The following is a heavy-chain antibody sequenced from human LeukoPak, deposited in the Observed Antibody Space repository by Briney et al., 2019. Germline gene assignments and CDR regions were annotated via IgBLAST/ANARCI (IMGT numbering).Heavy chain of an antibody. CDR1: GFTFSSYS. D-gene: IGHD5-18*01. J-gene: IGHJ4*02. CDR3: ARDFHYSYGYKGLFDY. Sequence: PGGSLRLSGAASGFTFSSYSMNWVRQAPGKGREWVSYISSSSSTIYYADSVKGRLTISRDNAKNSLYLQMNSLRAEDTAVYYCARDFHYSYGYKGLFDYWGQGTLVTVSS. CDR2: ISSSSSTI. V-gene: IGHV3-48*01.